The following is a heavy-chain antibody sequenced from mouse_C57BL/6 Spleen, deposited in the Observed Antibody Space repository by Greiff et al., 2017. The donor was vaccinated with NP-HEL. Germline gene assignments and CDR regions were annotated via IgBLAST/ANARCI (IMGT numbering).Heavy chain of an antibody. J-gene: IGHJ4*01. Sequence: VKVVESGPGLVQPSQSLSITCTVSGFSLTSYGVHWVRQSPGKGLEWLGVIWSGGSTDYNAAFISSLSISKDNSKSQVFFKMNSLQADDTAIYYCALNWDHRAMDYWGQGTSVTVSS. CDR2: IWSGGST. CDR1: GFSLTSYG. V-gene: IGHV2-2*01. CDR3: ALNWDHRAMDY. D-gene: IGHD4-1*01.